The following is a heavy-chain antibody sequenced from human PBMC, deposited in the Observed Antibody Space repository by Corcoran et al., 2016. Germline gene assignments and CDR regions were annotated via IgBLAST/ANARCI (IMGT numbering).Heavy chain of an antibody. Sequence: QLQQWGAGLLKPSETLSLTCAVYGGSFSGYYWSWIRQPPGKGLEWIGEINHSGSTNYNPSLKSRVTISVDTSKNQFSLKLSSVTAADTAVYYCARGRQGWLQFGIDYWGQGTLVTVSS. CDR2: INHSGST. V-gene: IGHV4-34*01. CDR3: ARGRQGWLQFGIDY. CDR1: GGSFSGYY. J-gene: IGHJ4*02. D-gene: IGHD5-12*01.